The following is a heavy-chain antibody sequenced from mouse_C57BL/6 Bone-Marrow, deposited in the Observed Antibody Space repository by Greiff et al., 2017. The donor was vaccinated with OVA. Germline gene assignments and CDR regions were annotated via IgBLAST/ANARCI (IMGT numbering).Heavy chain of an antibody. CDR2: IDPETGGT. J-gene: IGHJ2*01. CDR1: GYTFTDYE. V-gene: IGHV1-15*01. CDR3: TRSCYYSYYFDY. Sequence: QVQLQQSGAELVRPGASVTLSCKASGYTFTDYEMHWVKQTPVHGLEWIGAIDPETGGTAYNQKFKGKAILTADKSSSTAYMELRSLTSDDSAVYYCTRSCYYSYYFDYWGQGTTLAVSS. D-gene: IGHD2-3*01.